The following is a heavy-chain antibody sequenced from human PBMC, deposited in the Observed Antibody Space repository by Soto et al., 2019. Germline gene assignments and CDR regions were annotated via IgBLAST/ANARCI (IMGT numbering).Heavy chain of an antibody. CDR3: ASNSGYENYYYYYMDV. CDR1: GYAFTSYD. J-gene: IGHJ6*03. CDR2: MNPNSGNT. V-gene: IGHV1-8*01. Sequence: ASVKVSCKASGYAFTSYDINWVRQATGQGLEWMGWMNPNSGNTGYAQKFQGRVTMTRNTSISTAYMELSSLRSEDTAVYYCASNSGYENYYYYYMDVWGKGTTGTVS. D-gene: IGHD5-12*01.